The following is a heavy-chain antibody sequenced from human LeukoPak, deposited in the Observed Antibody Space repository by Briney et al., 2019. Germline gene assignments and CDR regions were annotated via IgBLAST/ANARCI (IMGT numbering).Heavy chain of an antibody. V-gene: IGHV3-48*04. CDR2: ISISGKNI. D-gene: IGHD4-23*01. CDR3: ARFGVYTVVTFPPDNGIDV. J-gene: IGHJ6*02. Sequence: GGSLRLSCAASGFTFSSYSMNWVRQAPGKGLEWVSYISISGKNIYYADSEKGRFTISRDNAKNSLYLQMNGLRAEDTAVYYCARFGVYTVVTFPPDNGIDVWGQGTTVIVSS. CDR1: GFTFSSYS.